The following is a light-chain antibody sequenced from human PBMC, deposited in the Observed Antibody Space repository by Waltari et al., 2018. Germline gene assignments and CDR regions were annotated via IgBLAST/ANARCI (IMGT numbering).Light chain of an antibody. CDR3: QQHDNPPFT. J-gene: IGKJ2*01. V-gene: IGKV1-33*01. CDR1: HDISDY. CDR2: DAS. Sequence: DIQMTQSPSSLSASVGDTVTITCQANHDISDYLNWYQQKPGKAPNLLISDASHLEAGVPSRFSGSGYGTDFTFTISSLQPEDSATYYCQQHDNPPFTFGQGTKLEIK.